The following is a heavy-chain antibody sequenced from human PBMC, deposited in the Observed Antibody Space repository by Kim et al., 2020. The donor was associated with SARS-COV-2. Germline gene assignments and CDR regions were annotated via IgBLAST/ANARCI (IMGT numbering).Heavy chain of an antibody. V-gene: IGHV3-30*04. CDR3: ARVMVRGVSRPAAPDY. D-gene: IGHD3-10*01. CDR1: GFTFSSYA. CDR2: ISYDGSNK. J-gene: IGHJ4*02. Sequence: GGSLRLSCAASGFTFSSYAMHWVRQAPGKGLEWVAVISYDGSNKYYADSVKGRFTISRDNSKNTLYLQMNSLRAEDTAVYYCARVMVRGVSRPAAPDYWGQGTLVTVSS.